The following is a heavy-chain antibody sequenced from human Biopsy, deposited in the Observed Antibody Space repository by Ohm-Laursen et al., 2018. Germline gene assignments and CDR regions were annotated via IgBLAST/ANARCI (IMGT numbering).Heavy chain of an antibody. CDR3: ARHAPSYSGSYWRYFDL. V-gene: IGHV4-59*08. CDR1: GGSISSYY. Sequence: SETLSLICTVSGGSISSYYWSWIRQPPGKGLEWIGYIYYTGRTNYNPSLKSRVTISVDTSMNHISLRLTSVTAADTAVYYCARHAPSYSGSYWRYFDLWGRGTLVTVSS. CDR2: IYYTGRT. J-gene: IGHJ2*01. D-gene: IGHD1-26*01.